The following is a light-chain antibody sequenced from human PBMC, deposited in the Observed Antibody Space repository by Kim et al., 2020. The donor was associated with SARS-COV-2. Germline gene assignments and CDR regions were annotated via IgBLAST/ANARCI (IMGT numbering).Light chain of an antibody. CDR1: SGSIYSNS. Sequence: VTISCTHNSGSIYSNSVQWFQQRPGRPPAIVMYETNRRPSGVPDRFSGSIDSSSNSASLTISGLKTEDEADYYCQSYYDSEYHWVFGGGTQLTVL. CDR2: ETN. V-gene: IGLV6-57*01. J-gene: IGLJ2*01. CDR3: QSYYDSEYHWV.